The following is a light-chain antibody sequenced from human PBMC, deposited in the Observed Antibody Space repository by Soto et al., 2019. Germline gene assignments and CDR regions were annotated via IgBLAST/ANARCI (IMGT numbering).Light chain of an antibody. CDR2: EVN. CDR3: SSYAGGSNFXMV. Sequence: QSALTQPPSASGSPGQSVTISCTGTSSDVGTYDFVSWYQLHPGKAPKLIIYEVNKRPSGVPDRFSGSKSGNTASLTVSGLQAEDEADYSCSSYAGGSNFXMVXXGGTKLTXL. CDR1: SSDVGTYDF. J-gene: IGLJ2*01. V-gene: IGLV2-8*01.